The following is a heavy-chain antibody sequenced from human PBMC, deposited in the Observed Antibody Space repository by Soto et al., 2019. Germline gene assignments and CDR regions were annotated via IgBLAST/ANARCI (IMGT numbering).Heavy chain of an antibody. V-gene: IGHV1-18*01. CDR2: ISGYNGYT. Sequence: QVQLMQSGAEVRRPGTSMRISCTTSGYNFYTYGIIWVRQAPGQGLEWMGWISGYNGYTKYAQNFEDRVTLSTDPSTSTAFLELRNLRSGDTALYFCARDRDYSHTDADIDYWGQGTLVTVSS. J-gene: IGHJ4*02. CDR3: ARDRDYSHTDADIDY. D-gene: IGHD3-16*01. CDR1: GYNFYTYG.